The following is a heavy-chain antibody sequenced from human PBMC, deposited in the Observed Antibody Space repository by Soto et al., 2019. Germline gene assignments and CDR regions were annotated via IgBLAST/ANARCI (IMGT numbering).Heavy chain of an antibody. CDR2: INHSGST. CDR3: ARGGAVAGYKYNCFDP. CDR1: GGSLRGSY. D-gene: IGHD6-19*01. V-gene: IGHV4-34*01. Sequence: PSETLSLPCAVYGGSLRGSYWCWIRQYPGKGLEWIGEINHSGSTNYNPSLKSRVTISVDTSKNQLSLKLSSVTAADTAVYYCARGGAVAGYKYNCFDPWGQGTMGTVSS. J-gene: IGHJ5*02.